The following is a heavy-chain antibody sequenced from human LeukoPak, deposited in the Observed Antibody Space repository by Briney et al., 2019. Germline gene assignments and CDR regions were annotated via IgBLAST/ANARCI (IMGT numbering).Heavy chain of an antibody. CDR1: GVSISSYY. Sequence: NPSETLSLTCTVSGVSISSYYWSWVRQPPGKGLEWVGYIYYSGSTNYNPSLKSRVTISVETSKNQYSLKLSSVTAADTAVYYCARVGYSYGYDYYYYMDVWGKGTTVTVSS. CDR3: ARVGYSYGYDYYYYMDV. CDR2: IYYSGST. V-gene: IGHV4-59*01. J-gene: IGHJ6*03. D-gene: IGHD5-18*01.